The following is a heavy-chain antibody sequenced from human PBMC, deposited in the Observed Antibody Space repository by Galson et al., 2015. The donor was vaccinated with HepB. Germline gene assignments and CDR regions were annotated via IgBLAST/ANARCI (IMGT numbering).Heavy chain of an antibody. Sequence: SLRLSCAASGFTFSSYSMNWVRQAPGKGLEWVSYISSSSSTIYYADSVKGRFTISRDNAKNSLYLQMNSLRDEDTAVYYCARDPYYDFWSGYSNLYYYYGMDVWGQGTTVTVSS. D-gene: IGHD3-3*01. CDR3: ARDPYYDFWSGYSNLYYYYGMDV. CDR1: GFTFSSYS. V-gene: IGHV3-48*02. CDR2: ISSSSSTI. J-gene: IGHJ6*02.